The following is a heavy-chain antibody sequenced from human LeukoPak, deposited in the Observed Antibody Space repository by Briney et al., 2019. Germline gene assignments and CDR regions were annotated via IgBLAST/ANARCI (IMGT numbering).Heavy chain of an antibody. J-gene: IGHJ3*02. V-gene: IGHV3-13*01. CDR2: IGTAGDT. CDR1: GFTFSSYD. D-gene: IGHD3-22*01. CDR3: ARDNRRYDSSGYYYGDGAFDI. Sequence: PAGGSLRLSCAASGFTFSSYDMHWVRQATGKGLEWVSAIGTAGDTYYPGSVKGRFTISRENAKNSLYLQMNSLRAGDTAVYYCARDNRRYDSSGYYYGDGAFDIWGQGTMATVSS.